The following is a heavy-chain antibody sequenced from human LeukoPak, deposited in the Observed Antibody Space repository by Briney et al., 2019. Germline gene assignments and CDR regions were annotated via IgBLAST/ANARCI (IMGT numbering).Heavy chain of an antibody. D-gene: IGHD6-19*01. CDR1: GGSFSGYY. Sequence: SETLSLTCAVYGGSFSGYYWSWIRQPPGKGLEWIGEINHSGSTNYNPSLKSRVTISVDTSKNQFSLKLSTVTAADTAVYYCARGRGWFQKYFDYWGQGTLVTVSS. CDR3: ARGRGWFQKYFDY. V-gene: IGHV4-34*01. CDR2: INHSGST. J-gene: IGHJ4*02.